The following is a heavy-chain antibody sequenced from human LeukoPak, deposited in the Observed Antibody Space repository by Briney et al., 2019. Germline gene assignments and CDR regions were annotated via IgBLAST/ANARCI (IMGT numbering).Heavy chain of an antibody. D-gene: IGHD3-10*01. CDR1: GFTFSSYW. CDR3: ARGPAYGSGKFGPFDY. Sequence: AGGSLRLSCAASGFTFSSYWMSWVRQAPGKGLEWVANIKQDGSEKYFVDSVKGRFTISRDNAKNSLYLQMNSLRAEDTAVYYCARGPAYGSGKFGPFDYWGQGTLVTVSS. V-gene: IGHV3-7*03. J-gene: IGHJ4*02. CDR2: IKQDGSEK.